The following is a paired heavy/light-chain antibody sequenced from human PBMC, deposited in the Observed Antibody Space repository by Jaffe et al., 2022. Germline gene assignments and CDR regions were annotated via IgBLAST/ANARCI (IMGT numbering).Light chain of an antibody. Sequence: DIQMTQSPSSLSASVGDRVTITCQASQDISNYLNWYQQKPGKAPKLLIYDASNLETGVPSRFSGSGSGTYFTFTISSLQPEDIATYYCQQYESFPPAGGPFGQGTKLEIK. V-gene: IGKV1-33*01. J-gene: IGKJ2*01. CDR1: QDISNY. CDR2: DAS. CDR3: QQYESFPPAGGP.
Heavy chain of an antibody. CDR1: GFTFSDYY. CDR3: ARDSGEIHCTGGGCNPEYFQH. V-gene: IGHV3-11*01. D-gene: IGHD2-8*02. J-gene: IGHJ1*01. Sequence: QVQLVESGGGLVKPGGSLRLSCAASGFTFSDYYMTWIRQAPGKGLEWVSYISSSGSTIYYADSVKGRFTISRDNAKNSLYLQMNSLRAEDTAVYFCARDSGEIHCTGGGCNPEYFQHWGQGTLVTVSS. CDR2: ISSSGSTI.